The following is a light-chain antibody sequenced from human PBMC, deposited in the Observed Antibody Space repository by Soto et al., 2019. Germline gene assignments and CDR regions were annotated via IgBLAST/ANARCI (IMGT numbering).Light chain of an antibody. CDR3: KQYNNWRT. Sequence: EIVMTQSPATLSVSPRERATLSCRASQSVSSKLAWYQQKPGQAPRLLIYGASTRATGIPARFSGSGSGTVFTLTISSLQSEDFAVYYFKQYNNWRTFGQGTKVDIK. CDR2: GAS. CDR1: QSVSSK. V-gene: IGKV3-15*01. J-gene: IGKJ1*01.